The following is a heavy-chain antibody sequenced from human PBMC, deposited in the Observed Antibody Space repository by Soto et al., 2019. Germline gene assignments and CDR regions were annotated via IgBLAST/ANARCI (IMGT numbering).Heavy chain of an antibody. Sequence: QVQLVQSGAEVKKPGSSVKVSCKASGGTFSSYAISWVRQAPGQGLEWMGGIIPIFGTANYAQKFQGRVTITADESTSTAYMELSSLRSEDTAVYYCARYCISTSCQDYYGMDVWGQGTTVTVSS. CDR1: GGTFSSYA. V-gene: IGHV1-69*01. J-gene: IGHJ6*02. D-gene: IGHD2-2*01. CDR2: IIPIFGTA. CDR3: ARYCISTSCQDYYGMDV.